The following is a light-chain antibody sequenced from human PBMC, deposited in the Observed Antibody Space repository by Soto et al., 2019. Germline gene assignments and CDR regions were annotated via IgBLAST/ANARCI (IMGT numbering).Light chain of an antibody. CDR1: DSDVGGYEY. V-gene: IGLV2-14*03. CDR3: SSYTSSSTWV. Sequence: QSALTQPASVSGSPGQSIIISCTGTDSDVGGYEYVSWYQQHPGKVPKLMIYDVIHRPSGVSHRFSGSKSGNTASLTISGLQAEVEADYYCSSYTSSSTWVFGGGTKLTVL. J-gene: IGLJ3*02. CDR2: DVI.